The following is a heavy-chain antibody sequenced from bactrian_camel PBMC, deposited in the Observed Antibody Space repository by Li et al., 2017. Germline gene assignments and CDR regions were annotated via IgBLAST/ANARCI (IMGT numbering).Heavy chain of an antibody. V-gene: IGHV3S53*01. CDR2: IDTAGAP. CDR3: AADGGVSDYVPRPFAY. Sequence: HVQLVESGGGTVQAGGSLTLTCLASKDRVAKYWMGWLRQVPGKEREGVAAIDTAGAPTYTYAVAGRFTISRDNAENTVYLQMNSLKPGDTAVYYCAADGGVSDYVPRPFAYWGQGTQVTVSS. CDR1: KDRVAKYW. J-gene: IGHJ4*01. D-gene: IGHD4*01.